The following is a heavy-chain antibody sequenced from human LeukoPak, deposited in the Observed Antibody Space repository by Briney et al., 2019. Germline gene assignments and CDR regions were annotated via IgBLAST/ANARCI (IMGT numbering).Heavy chain of an antibody. CDR2: ISTRSTYI. CDR1: GFTFSYYA. V-gene: IGHV3-21*01. D-gene: IGHD3-22*01. CDR3: ARVANQYYYDSSGYSPFDY. Sequence: AGGSLRLSCAASGFTFSYYAMNWVRQAPGKGLEWVSSISTRSTYIYYADSLKGRFTISRDNAKNSLYLQMNSLRAEDTAVYYCARVANQYYYDSSGYSPFDYWGQGTLVTVSS. J-gene: IGHJ4*02.